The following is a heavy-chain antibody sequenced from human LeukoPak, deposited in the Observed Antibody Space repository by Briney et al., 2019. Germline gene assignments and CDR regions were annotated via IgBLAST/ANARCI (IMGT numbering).Heavy chain of an antibody. Sequence: GGSLRLSCAASGFTFSSYAMHWVRQAPGKGLEWVAVISYDGSNKYYADSVKGRFTISRDNSKNTLYLQMNSLRAEDTAVYYCARDRRATVSRFIDYWGQGTLVTVSS. D-gene: IGHD4-17*01. CDR3: ARDRRATVSRFIDY. V-gene: IGHV3-30-3*01. CDR1: GFTFSSYA. J-gene: IGHJ4*02. CDR2: ISYDGSNK.